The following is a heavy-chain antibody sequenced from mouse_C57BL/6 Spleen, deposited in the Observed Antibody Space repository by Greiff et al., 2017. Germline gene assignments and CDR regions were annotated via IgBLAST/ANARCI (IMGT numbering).Heavy chain of an antibody. V-gene: IGHV1-80*01. CDR2: IYPGDGDT. D-gene: IGHD2-1*01. CDR3: AHHGNYGFYYAMDY. J-gene: IGHJ4*01. Sequence: QVQLQQSGAELVKPGASVKISCKASGYAFSSYWMNWVKQRPGKGLEWIGQIYPGDGDTNYNGKFKGKATLTADKSSSTAYMQLSSLTSEDSAVYFCAHHGNYGFYYAMDYWGQGTSVTVSS. CDR1: GYAFSSYW.